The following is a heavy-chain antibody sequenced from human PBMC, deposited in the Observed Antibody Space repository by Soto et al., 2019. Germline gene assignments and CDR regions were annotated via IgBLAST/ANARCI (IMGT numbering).Heavy chain of an antibody. J-gene: IGHJ5*02. CDR2: INAGNGNT. V-gene: IGHV1-3*01. D-gene: IGHD2-2*01. CDR3: ARGEVVVVPAATGWFDP. Sequence: ASVKVSCKASGYTFTSYAMHWVRQAPGQRLEWMGWINAGNGNTKYSQKFQGRVTITRDTSASTAYMELSSLRSEDTAVYYCARGEVVVVPAATGWFDPWGQGTPVTVSS. CDR1: GYTFTSYA.